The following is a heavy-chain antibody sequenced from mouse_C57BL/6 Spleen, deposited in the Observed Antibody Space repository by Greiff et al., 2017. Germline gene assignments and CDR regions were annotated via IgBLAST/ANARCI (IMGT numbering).Heavy chain of an antibody. Sequence: QVQLQQSGPELVKPGASVKISCKASGYAFSSSWMNWVKQRPGKGLEWIGRIYPGDGDTNYNGKFKGKATLTADKSSSTAYMQLSSLTSEDAAVYFCARSPAYYGNWYFDVWGTGTTVTVSS. V-gene: IGHV1-82*01. CDR3: ARSPAYYGNWYFDV. J-gene: IGHJ1*03. D-gene: IGHD2-10*01. CDR2: IYPGDGDT. CDR1: GYAFSSSW.